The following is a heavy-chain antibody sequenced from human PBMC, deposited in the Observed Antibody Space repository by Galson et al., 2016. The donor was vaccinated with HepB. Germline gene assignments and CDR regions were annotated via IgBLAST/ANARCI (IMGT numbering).Heavy chain of an antibody. CDR2: IKTRRFGGTT. Sequence: SLRLSCAASGFTFSDAWMSWVRQAPGKGLEWVGRIKTRRFGGTTEYSSPVRGRFTISRDDSTNTLFLQMNSLKTEETAIYYCATDIDIRAAVTLFDYWGQGTLVTVSS. J-gene: IGHJ4*02. CDR1: GFTFSDAW. CDR3: ATDIDIRAAVTLFDY. V-gene: IGHV3-15*01. D-gene: IGHD3-16*02.